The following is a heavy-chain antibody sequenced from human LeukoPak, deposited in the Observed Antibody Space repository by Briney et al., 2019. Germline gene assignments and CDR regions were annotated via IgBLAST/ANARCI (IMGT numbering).Heavy chain of an antibody. D-gene: IGHD3-22*01. V-gene: IGHV4-59*01. Sequence: PSETLSLTCTVSGGSISSYYWSWIRQPPGKGLEWIGYIHYSGSTNYNPSLKSRVTISVDTSKNQFSLKLSSVTAADTAVYYCARGRNYYDSSGYRGFDYWGQGTLVTVSP. CDR2: IHYSGST. CDR3: ARGRNYYDSSGYRGFDY. J-gene: IGHJ4*02. CDR1: GGSISSYY.